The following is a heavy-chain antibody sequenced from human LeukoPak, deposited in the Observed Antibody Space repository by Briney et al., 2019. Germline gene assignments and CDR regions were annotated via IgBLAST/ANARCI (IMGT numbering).Heavy chain of an antibody. CDR2: IYSGGST. CDR1: GFTFSSNY. Sequence: PGGSLRLSCAAPGFTFSSNYMSWVRQAPGKGVEGVSVIYSGGSTYYSDSVTGRFTISRENYKNTLYLQMNSLRAEDTAVYYCARDRFSEDSGSPRVHWGQGTLLTVSS. J-gene: IGHJ4*02. CDR3: ARDRFSEDSGSPRVH. V-gene: IGHV3-66*01. D-gene: IGHD1-26*01.